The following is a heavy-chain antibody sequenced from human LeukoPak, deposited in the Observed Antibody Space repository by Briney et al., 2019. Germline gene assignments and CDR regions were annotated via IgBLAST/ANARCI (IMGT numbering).Heavy chain of an antibody. CDR3: VKYLDSSGWYQGPEFDY. CDR1: GFTFSSYV. D-gene: IGHD6-19*01. V-gene: IGHV3-64D*06. J-gene: IGHJ4*02. Sequence: PGGSLRHSRSASGFTFSSYVMHWVRPAPGKGLEYVSDISSIGGSTYYADSLRGAFTISRDNTQNTLYLQMGSLRDGDTAVYCCVKYLDSSGWYQGPEFDYWGQGTLVTVSS. CDR2: ISSIGGST.